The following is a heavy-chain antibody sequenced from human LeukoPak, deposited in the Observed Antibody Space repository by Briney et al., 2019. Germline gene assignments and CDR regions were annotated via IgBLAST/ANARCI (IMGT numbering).Heavy chain of an antibody. Sequence: PGGSLRLSCAASGFTFSAYWMTWVRQAPGKGLEWVANIKEDGSAKYYGDSVKGRFTISRDNAKNSLYLQMNSLRAEDTALYYCARVSGYSSGWLDYWGQGTLVTVSS. J-gene: IGHJ4*02. CDR3: ARVSGYSSGWLDY. V-gene: IGHV3-7*03. CDR2: IKEDGSAK. D-gene: IGHD6-19*01. CDR1: GFTFSAYW.